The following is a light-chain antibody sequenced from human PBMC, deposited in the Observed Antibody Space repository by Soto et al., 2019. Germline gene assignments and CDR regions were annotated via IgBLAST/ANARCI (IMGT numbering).Light chain of an antibody. CDR1: SSDVGGYNY. J-gene: IGLJ1*01. CDR2: EVT. Sequence: QSALTQPASVSGSPGQSITISCTGTSSDVGGYNYVSWYQQLPGKAPKLMIYEVTKRPSGVSNRFSGSKSGNTASLTISGLQAEDEGDYYCSSYTSNTTPYVFGTGTKVTV. CDR3: SSYTSNTTPYV. V-gene: IGLV2-14*01.